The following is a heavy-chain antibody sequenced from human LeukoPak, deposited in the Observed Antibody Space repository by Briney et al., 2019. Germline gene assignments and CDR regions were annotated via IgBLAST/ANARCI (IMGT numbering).Heavy chain of an antibody. CDR2: IYYSGST. Sequence: SETLSLTCTVSGGSISSYYWSWIRQPPGKGLEWIGSIYYSGSTYYNPSLKSRVTISVDTSKNQFSLKLSSVTAADTAVYYCATMTTVTTAHDYWGQGTLVTVSS. V-gene: IGHV4-59*12. D-gene: IGHD4-17*01. CDR3: ATMTTVTTAHDY. J-gene: IGHJ4*02. CDR1: GGSISSYY.